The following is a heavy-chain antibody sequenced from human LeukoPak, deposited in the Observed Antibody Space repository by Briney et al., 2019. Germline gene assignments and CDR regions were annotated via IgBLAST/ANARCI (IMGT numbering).Heavy chain of an antibody. Sequence: ASVKVSCKASGYTFTSYAMHWVRQAPGQRLEWMGWINAGNGNTKYSQKFRGRVTITRDTPASTAYMELSSLRSEDTAVYYCARDLPLTNYGSGSYLLLPAFDIWGQGTMVTVSS. CDR2: INAGNGNT. V-gene: IGHV1-3*01. CDR1: GYTFTSYA. J-gene: IGHJ3*02. CDR3: ARDLPLTNYGSGSYLLLPAFDI. D-gene: IGHD3-10*01.